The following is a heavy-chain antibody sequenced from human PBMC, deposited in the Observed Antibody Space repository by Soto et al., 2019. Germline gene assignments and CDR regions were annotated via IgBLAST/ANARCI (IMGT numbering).Heavy chain of an antibody. J-gene: IGHJ6*02. Sequence: SQTLSLTCAISGDSVSSNSAAWNWIRQSPSRGLEWLGRTYYRSKWYNDYAVSVKSRITINPDTSKNQFSLQLNSVTPEDTAVSHCASQSRQRGYHYGMDVRGQGTTVTVSS. CDR3: ASQSRQRGYHYGMDV. V-gene: IGHV6-1*01. CDR2: TYYRSKWYN. CDR1: GDSVSSNSAA. D-gene: IGHD6-25*01.